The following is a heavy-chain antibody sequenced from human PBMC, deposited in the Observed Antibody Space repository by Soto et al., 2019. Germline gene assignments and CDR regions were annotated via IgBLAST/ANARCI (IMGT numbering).Heavy chain of an antibody. CDR1: GFTFSSYW. Sequence: SGGSLRLSCAASGFTFSSYWMHWVRQAPGKGLVWVSRINSDGSSTSYADSVKGRFTISRDNAKNTLYLQMNSLRAEDTAVYYCARGPYSSGWAFFDYWGQGTLVTVSS. J-gene: IGHJ4*02. D-gene: IGHD6-19*01. CDR2: INSDGSST. V-gene: IGHV3-74*01. CDR3: ARGPYSSGWAFFDY.